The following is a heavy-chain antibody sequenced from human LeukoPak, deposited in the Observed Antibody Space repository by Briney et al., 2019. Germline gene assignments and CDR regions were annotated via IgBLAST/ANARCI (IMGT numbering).Heavy chain of an antibody. V-gene: IGHV3-21*03. CDR3: TIDHILSSGSYYNPSWFDP. D-gene: IGHD3-10*01. J-gene: IGHJ5*02. CDR2: ISNSSSYI. Sequence: PGGSLRLSCAASGFTFSSYSMNWVRQAPGKGLEWVSSISNSSSYIYYADSVKGRFTISRDNAKNSLYLQMNSLKTEDAAVYYCTIDHILSSGSYYNPSWFDPWGQGTLVTVSS. CDR1: GFTFSSYS.